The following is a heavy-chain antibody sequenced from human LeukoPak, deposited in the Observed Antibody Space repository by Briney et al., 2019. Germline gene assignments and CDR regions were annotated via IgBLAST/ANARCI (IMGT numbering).Heavy chain of an antibody. CDR1: GYTFTGYY. CDR2: INPNSGGT. D-gene: IGHD3-22*01. Sequence: ASVKVFCKASGYTFTGYYMHWVRQAPGQGLEWMGWINPNSGGTNYAQKFQGRVTMTRDTSISTAYMELSRLRSDDTAVYYCARDYLGDSSGFFDYWGQGTLVTVSS. J-gene: IGHJ4*02. CDR3: ARDYLGDSSGFFDY. V-gene: IGHV1-2*02.